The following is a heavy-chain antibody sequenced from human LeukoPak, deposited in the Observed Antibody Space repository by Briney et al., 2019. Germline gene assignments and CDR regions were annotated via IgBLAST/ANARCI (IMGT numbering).Heavy chain of an antibody. Sequence: PSETLSLTCAVSGYSISSGYYWGWIRQPPGKGLEWIGSIYHSGSTYYNPSLKSRVTISVDTSKNQFSLKLSSVTAADTAVYYRARHLFYYYYYMDVWGKGTTVTVSS. CDR3: ARHLFYYYYYMDV. J-gene: IGHJ6*03. CDR2: IYHSGST. V-gene: IGHV4-38-2*01. CDR1: GYSISSGYY.